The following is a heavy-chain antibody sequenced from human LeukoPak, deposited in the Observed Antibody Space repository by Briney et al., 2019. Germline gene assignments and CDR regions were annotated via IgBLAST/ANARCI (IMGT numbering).Heavy chain of an antibody. CDR3: ARGGIAAALFDY. CDR2: IYYSGST. CDR1: GGSISSYS. D-gene: IGHD6-13*01. Sequence: PSETLSLTCSVSGGSISSYSWSWIRQPPGKGLEWIGYIYYSGSTNYNPSLKSRVTISVDTSKNQFSLKLSSVTAADTAVYYCARGGIAAALFDYWGQGTLVTVSS. V-gene: IGHV4-59*01. J-gene: IGHJ4*02.